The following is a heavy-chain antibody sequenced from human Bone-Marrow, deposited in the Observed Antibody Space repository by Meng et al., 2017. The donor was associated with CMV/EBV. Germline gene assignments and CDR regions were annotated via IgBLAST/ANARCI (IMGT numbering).Heavy chain of an antibody. V-gene: IGHV3-7*01. CDR1: GLTFIGFW. CDR3: ARGPLRAAAGLY. Sequence: GESLKISCEASGLTFIGFWMSWVRQAPGKGLEWVANIKEDGSEKHYVDAVKGRFTISRDNAKNSLYLQMNSLRVEDTAMYYCARGPLRAAAGLYWGQGTLVTVSS. D-gene: IGHD6-13*01. CDR2: IKEDGSEK. J-gene: IGHJ4*02.